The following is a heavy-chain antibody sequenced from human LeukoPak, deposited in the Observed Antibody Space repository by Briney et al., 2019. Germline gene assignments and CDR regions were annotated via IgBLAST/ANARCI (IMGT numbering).Heavy chain of an antibody. CDR1: GFTFSSYG. V-gene: IGHV3-33*01. D-gene: IGHD6-19*01. CDR3: ARDLGYSSGHPFDY. Sequence: GRSLRLSCAASGFTFSSYGMHWVRQAPGKGLEWVAVIWYDGSNKYYADSVKGRFTISRDNSKNTLYLQMSSLRAEDTAVYYCARDLGYSSGHPFDYWGQGTLVTVSS. J-gene: IGHJ4*02. CDR2: IWYDGSNK.